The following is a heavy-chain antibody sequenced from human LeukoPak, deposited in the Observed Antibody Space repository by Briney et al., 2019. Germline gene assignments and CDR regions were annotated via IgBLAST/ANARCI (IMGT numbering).Heavy chain of an antibody. CDR2: ISYDGGNK. CDR3: AKDFWFGEHKAPLDY. J-gene: IGHJ4*02. D-gene: IGHD3-10*01. Sequence: GGSLRLSCAASGFNFSSYAMSWVRQAPGKGLEWVAVISYDGGNKYYADSVKGRFTISGDNSKNTVYLQMNSLRAEDTAVYYCAKDFWFGEHKAPLDYWGQGTLVTVSS. V-gene: IGHV3-30*18. CDR1: GFNFSSYA.